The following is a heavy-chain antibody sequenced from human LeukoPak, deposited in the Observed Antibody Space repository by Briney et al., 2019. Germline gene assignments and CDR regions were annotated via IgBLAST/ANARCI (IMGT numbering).Heavy chain of an antibody. J-gene: IGHJ6*03. Sequence: SETLSLTCTVSVGSVSSGSYYWSWIRQPPGKGLEWIGYIYYSGSTNYNPSLKSRVTISVDTSKNQFSLKLSSVTAADTAVYYCARDRASSSSYPFGYYYYMDVWGKGTTVTVSS. CDR2: IYYSGST. CDR3: ARDRASSSSYPFGYYYYMDV. CDR1: VGSVSSGSYY. V-gene: IGHV4-61*01. D-gene: IGHD6-13*01.